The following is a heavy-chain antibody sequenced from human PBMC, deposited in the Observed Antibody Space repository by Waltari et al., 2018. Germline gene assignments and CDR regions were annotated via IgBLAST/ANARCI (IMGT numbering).Heavy chain of an antibody. CDR1: GGSFSGYY. D-gene: IGHD3-16*01. J-gene: IGHJ6*03. CDR2: INHSGST. Sequence: QVQLQQWGAGLLKPSETLSLTCAVYGGSFSGYYWSWIRQPPGKGLEWIGEINHSGSTNSNPSLNSRVTISVDTSKNQFSLKLSSVTAADTAVYYCARGRLGAGAVYMDVWGKGTTVTVSS. CDR3: ARGRLGAGAVYMDV. V-gene: IGHV4-34*01.